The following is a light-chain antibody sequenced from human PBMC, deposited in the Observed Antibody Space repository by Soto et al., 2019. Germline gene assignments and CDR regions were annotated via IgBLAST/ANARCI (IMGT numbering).Light chain of an antibody. Sequence: QSVLTQPPSASGTPGQRVTISCSGSSSNLGSNPVNWYQQLPGTAPKLLIYSNNQRPSGVPDRFSGSKSGTSDSLAISGLQSEDEADYYCAAWDDSLNGRVFGGGTKLTVL. CDR2: SNN. CDR1: SSNLGSNP. J-gene: IGLJ3*02. CDR3: AAWDDSLNGRV. V-gene: IGLV1-44*01.